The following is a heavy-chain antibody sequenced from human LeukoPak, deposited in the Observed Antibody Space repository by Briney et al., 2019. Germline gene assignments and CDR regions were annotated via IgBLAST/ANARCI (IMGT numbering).Heavy chain of an antibody. Sequence: SQTLSLTCAVSGGSISTGGYSWNWIRQPPGKGLEWIGYISDGGNTYYNPSLKSRVTISVDRSRNQFSLKLSSVTAADTAVYYCARKGGPDAFDIWGQGTMVTVSS. CDR3: ARKGGPDAFDI. V-gene: IGHV4-30-2*01. D-gene: IGHD2-15*01. J-gene: IGHJ3*02. CDR1: GGSISTGGYS. CDR2: ISDGGNT.